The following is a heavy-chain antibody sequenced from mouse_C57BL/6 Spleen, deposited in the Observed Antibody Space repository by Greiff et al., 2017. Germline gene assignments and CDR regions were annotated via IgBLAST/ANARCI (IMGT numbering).Heavy chain of an antibody. J-gene: IGHJ2*01. CDR2: IDPSDSYT. V-gene: IGHV1-69*01. CDR1: GYTFTSYW. D-gene: IGHD1-1*01. Sequence: VQLQQPGAELVMPGASVKLSCKASGYTFTSYWMHWVKQRPGQGLEWIGEIDPSDSYTNYNQKFKGKSTLTVDKSSSTAYMQLSSLTSEDSAVYYCARGTTVVVGDYWGQGTTLTVSS. CDR3: ARGTTVVVGDY.